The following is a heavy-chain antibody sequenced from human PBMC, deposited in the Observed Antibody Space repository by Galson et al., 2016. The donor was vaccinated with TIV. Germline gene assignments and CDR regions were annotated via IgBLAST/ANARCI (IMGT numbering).Heavy chain of an antibody. CDR3: ARGVLGVVGATDY. D-gene: IGHD1-26*01. J-gene: IGHJ4*02. Sequence: SVKASCKASAYSFIDYYMHWVRQAPGQGLEWMGRINPNSGATNYAQKFQGRVTMTRDTSSSTAYMELSRLRSDDTAIYYCARGVLGVVGATDYWGQGTLVTVSS. CDR1: AYSFIDYY. V-gene: IGHV1-2*06. CDR2: INPNSGAT.